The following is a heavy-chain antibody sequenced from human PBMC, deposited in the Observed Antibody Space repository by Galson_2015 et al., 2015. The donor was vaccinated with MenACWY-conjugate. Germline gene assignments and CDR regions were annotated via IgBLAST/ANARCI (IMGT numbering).Heavy chain of an antibody. CDR3: TRDVGDS. D-gene: IGHD2-21*02. Sequence: SLRLSCAASGFNFRGDWMTWVRQAPGKGLEWVANIKEDGSEKYYAGSVKGRFTISRDNAKNSLYLQINRLRDEDAAVYYCTRDVGDSWGQGTLVAVSS. CDR1: GFNFRGDW. J-gene: IGHJ4*02. CDR2: IKEDGSEK. V-gene: IGHV3-7*03.